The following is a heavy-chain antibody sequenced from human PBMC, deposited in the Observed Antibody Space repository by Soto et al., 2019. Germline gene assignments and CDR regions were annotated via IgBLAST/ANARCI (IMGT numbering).Heavy chain of an antibody. J-gene: IGHJ3*01. D-gene: IGHD6-19*01. V-gene: IGHV4-4*02. Sequence: QVQLQESGPGLVKPSGTLSLTCAVSGDSISSPKWWTWLRQPPGKGLEWIGDLLHSGTTNYNPSLKSRVILSVAKSQTQFSLRLTSVTAADTAIYYCAYSSGWYRHDVWGQGTSVTVSS. CDR2: LLHSGTT. CDR1: GDSISSPKW. CDR3: AYSSGWYRHDV.